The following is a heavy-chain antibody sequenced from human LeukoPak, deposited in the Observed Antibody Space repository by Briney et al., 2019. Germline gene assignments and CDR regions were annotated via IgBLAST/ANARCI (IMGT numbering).Heavy chain of an antibody. D-gene: IGHD1-14*01. CDR1: GFSFSSHA. CDR2: ILYDGSNE. V-gene: IGHV3-30*04. CDR3: ARDSPASGMDV. Sequence: PGGSLRLSCAASGFSFSSHAMYWVRQAPGKGLEWVTVILYDGSNEYYADSVKGRFTISRDNSKNTLYLQMNSLRAEDTAVYYCARDSPASGMDVWGQGTTVTVSS. J-gene: IGHJ6*02.